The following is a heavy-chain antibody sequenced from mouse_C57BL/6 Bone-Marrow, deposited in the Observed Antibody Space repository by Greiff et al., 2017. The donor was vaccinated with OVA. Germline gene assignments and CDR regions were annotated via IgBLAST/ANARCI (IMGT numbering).Heavy chain of an antibody. J-gene: IGHJ3*01. D-gene: IGHD1-1*01. CDR3: ARPHYYVSSYGAWFAY. CDR1: GFTFSSYG. Sequence: EVMLVESGGDLVKPGGSLKLSCEASGFTFSSYGMSWVRQTPDKRLEWVATISSGGSYTNYPDSVKGRFTMSIDNAKNTLYLQMSSLKSEDTAMYYCARPHYYVSSYGAWFAYWGQGTLVTVSA. V-gene: IGHV5-6*01. CDR2: ISSGGSYT.